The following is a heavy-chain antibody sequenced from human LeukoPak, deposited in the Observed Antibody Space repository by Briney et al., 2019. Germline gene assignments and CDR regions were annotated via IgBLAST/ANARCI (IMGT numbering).Heavy chain of an antibody. CDR2: IYSGGST. CDR1: GFTVSSNY. D-gene: IGHD5-24*01. J-gene: IGHJ4*02. V-gene: IGHV3-53*01. Sequence: GGSLRLSCADSGFTVSSNYMRWVRQAPGKGLEWVSVIYSGGSTHYADSVKGRFTISRDNSKNTLYLQMNSLRAEDTAVYYCAKVIREVDMSHDYWGQGALVTVSS. CDR3: AKVIREVDMSHDY.